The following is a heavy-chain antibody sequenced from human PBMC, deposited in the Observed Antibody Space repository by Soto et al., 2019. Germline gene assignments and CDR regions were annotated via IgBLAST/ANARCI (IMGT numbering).Heavy chain of an antibody. CDR3: ARGGVSTRTFDY. CDR2: IYPSDSDT. J-gene: IGHJ4*02. Sequence: PGESLKISCKGSGYNFAGYWIAWVRQMPGKGLELMGIIYPSDSDTRYRPSFQGQVTISADKSIRSASLQWSSLRASDTAMYYCARGGVSTRTFDYWGQGTPVTVSS. CDR1: GYNFAGYW. V-gene: IGHV5-51*01. D-gene: IGHD3-3*01.